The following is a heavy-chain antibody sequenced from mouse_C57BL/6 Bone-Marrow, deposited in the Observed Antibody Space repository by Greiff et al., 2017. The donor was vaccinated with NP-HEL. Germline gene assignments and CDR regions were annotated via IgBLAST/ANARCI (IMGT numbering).Heavy chain of an antibody. CDR3: TTEGYYGSSFAY. V-gene: IGHV14-4*01. J-gene: IGHJ3*01. D-gene: IGHD1-1*01. Sequence: VQLQQSGAELVRPGASVKLSCTASGFNIKDDYMHWVKQRPEQGLEWIGWIEPENGDTEYASKFQGKATITADTSSNTAYLQLSSLTSEDTAVYYCTTEGYYGSSFAYWGQGTLVTVSA. CDR2: IEPENGDT. CDR1: GFNIKDDY.